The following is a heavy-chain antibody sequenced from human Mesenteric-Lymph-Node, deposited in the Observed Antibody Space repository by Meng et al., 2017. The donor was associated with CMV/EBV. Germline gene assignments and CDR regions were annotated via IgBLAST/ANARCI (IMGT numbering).Heavy chain of an antibody. V-gene: IGHV3-23*01. Sequence: GESLKISCAASGFSISNNYMSWFRQAPGKGLEWVSSISGSGGSTYYADSVKGRFTISRDNSKNTLYLQMSSLRAEDTAVYYCAKGLAVVVSAQDWFDPWGQGTLVTVSS. CDR1: GFSISNNY. J-gene: IGHJ5*02. CDR2: ISGSGGST. CDR3: AKGLAVVVSAQDWFDP. D-gene: IGHD2-2*01.